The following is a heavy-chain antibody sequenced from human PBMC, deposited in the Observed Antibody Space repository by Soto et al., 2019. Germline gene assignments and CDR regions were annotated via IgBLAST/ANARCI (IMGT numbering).Heavy chain of an antibody. Sequence: EVQLVESGGGLVQPGGSLRLSCAASEFTFSSYEMNWVRQAPGKGLEWVSYISSGGSTIYYADSVKGRFTISRDNAKNSVYLQMTGLRAEDTAVYYGARVESPFDSSAYYDYWGQGTLVTVSS. V-gene: IGHV3-48*03. CDR3: ARVESPFDSSAYYDY. J-gene: IGHJ4*02. CDR1: EFTFSSYE. D-gene: IGHD3-22*01. CDR2: ISSGGSTI.